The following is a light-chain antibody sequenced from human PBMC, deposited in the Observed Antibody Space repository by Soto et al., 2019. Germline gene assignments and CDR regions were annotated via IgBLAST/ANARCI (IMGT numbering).Light chain of an antibody. CDR1: QSVGTS. Sequence: DIVLTQSPATLSLSPGGRATLSCRASQSVGTSLAWYKQQPGQAPRLLIHDAAYRASGIPERFSGSGSGTAFSLSISSLEPDDFALYYCQHRSSWPRSVGRGTKVEV. J-gene: IGKJ1*01. CDR2: DAA. CDR3: QHRSSWPRS. V-gene: IGKV3-11*01.